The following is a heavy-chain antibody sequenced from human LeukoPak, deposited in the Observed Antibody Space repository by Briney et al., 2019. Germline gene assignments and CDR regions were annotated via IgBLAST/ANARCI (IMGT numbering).Heavy chain of an antibody. CDR1: GGSISSGGYY. D-gene: IGHD3-22*01. CDR3: ARDYYDSSGYYPTYAFDI. V-gene: IGHV4-31*03. J-gene: IGHJ3*02. Sequence: PSETLSLTCTVSGGSISSGGYYWSWIRQHPGKVLEWIGYIYYSGSTYYNPSLKSRVTISVDTSKNQFSLKLSSVTAADTAVYYCARDYYDSSGYYPTYAFDIWGQGTMVTVSS. CDR2: IYYSGST.